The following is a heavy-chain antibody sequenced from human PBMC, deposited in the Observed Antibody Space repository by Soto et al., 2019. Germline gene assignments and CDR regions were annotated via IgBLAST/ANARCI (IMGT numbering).Heavy chain of an antibody. J-gene: IGHJ5*02. CDR2: IIPIFGTA. CDR1: GGTFSNYA. CDR3: AVGSVDIVPTGMKPFDP. V-gene: IGHV1-69*12. Sequence: QVQLVQSGAEVKKPGSSVKVSCKASGGTFSNYAISWVRQAPGQGLEWMGGIIPIFGTANYAQKFQGRVRITADESTSTAYIELSSLRSEDTAIYYCAVGSVDIVPTGMKPFDPWGQGTLVTVSS. D-gene: IGHD5-12*01.